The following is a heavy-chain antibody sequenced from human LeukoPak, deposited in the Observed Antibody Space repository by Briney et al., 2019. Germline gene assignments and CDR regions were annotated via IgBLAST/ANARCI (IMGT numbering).Heavy chain of an antibody. Sequence: GESLRLSCAASGFTFDDYAMHWVRHAPGKGLEWVSGISWNSGSIGYADSVKGRFTISRDNAKNSLYLQMNSLRAEDTALYYCARWDIRGTAHQLDYWGQGTLVTVSS. CDR3: ARWDIRGTAHQLDY. V-gene: IGHV3-9*01. J-gene: IGHJ4*02. D-gene: IGHD5-24*01. CDR1: GFTFDDYA. CDR2: ISWNSGSI.